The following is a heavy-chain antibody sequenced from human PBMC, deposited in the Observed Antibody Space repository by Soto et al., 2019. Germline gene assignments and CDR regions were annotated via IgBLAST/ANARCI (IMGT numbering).Heavy chain of an antibody. CDR1: GYSFSNYA. CDR2: INAGNGNT. CDR3: ARDPLLDYYGMDV. D-gene: IGHD2-15*01. J-gene: IGHJ6*02. Sequence: GASVKVSCKASGYSFSNYAVNWVRQAPGQRLEWMGWINAGNGNTKYSQKFQGRVTITRDTSASTAYMELSSLRSEDTAVYYCARDPLLDYYGMDVWGQGTTVTVSS. V-gene: IGHV1-3*01.